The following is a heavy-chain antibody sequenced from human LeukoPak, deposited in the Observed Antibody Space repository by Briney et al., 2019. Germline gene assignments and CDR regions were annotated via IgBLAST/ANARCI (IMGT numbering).Heavy chain of an antibody. V-gene: IGHV4-39*01. CDR3: ARHNYYDTDAFDI. Sequence: PSETLSLTCIVSGGSISSSSYYWGWIRQPPGKGLEWIGSIYYSGSTYYNPSLKSRVTISVDTSKNQFSLKLRSVTAADTAVYYCARHNYYDTDAFDIWGQGTMVTVSS. J-gene: IGHJ3*02. CDR2: IYYSGST. D-gene: IGHD3-22*01. CDR1: GGSISSSSYY.